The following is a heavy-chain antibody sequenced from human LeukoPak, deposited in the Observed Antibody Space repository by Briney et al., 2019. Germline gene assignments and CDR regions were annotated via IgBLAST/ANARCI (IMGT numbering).Heavy chain of an antibody. Sequence: GGSLRLSCAASGFTFSSYSMNWVRQAPGRGLEWVSSISSSSSYIYYADSVKGRFTISRDNAKNSLYLQMNSLRAEDTAVYYCARGRGNAFDIWGQGTMVTVSS. CDR3: ARGRGNAFDI. CDR1: GFTFSSYS. V-gene: IGHV3-21*01. J-gene: IGHJ3*02. D-gene: IGHD1-26*01. CDR2: ISSSSSYI.